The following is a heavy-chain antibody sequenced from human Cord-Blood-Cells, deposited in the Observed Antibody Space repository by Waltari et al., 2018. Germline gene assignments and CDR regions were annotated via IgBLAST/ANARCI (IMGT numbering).Heavy chain of an antibody. V-gene: IGHV7-4-1*02. CDR3: ARDGDIVVVPAARKYGMDV. J-gene: IGHJ6*02. CDR1: GYTFTSSA. Sequence: QVQLVQSGSELKKPGASVKVSCKASGYTFTSSAMTLVRQAPGQGLEWKVWINTNTGNPTYAQCFTGRFVFSLDTSVSTAYLQISSLKADDTAVYYCARDGDIVVVPAARKYGMDVWGQGTTVTVSS. D-gene: IGHD2-2*01. CDR2: INTNTGNP.